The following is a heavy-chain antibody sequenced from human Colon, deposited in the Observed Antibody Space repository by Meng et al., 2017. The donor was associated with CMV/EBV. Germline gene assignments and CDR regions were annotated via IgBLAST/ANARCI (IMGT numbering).Heavy chain of an antibody. CDR2: ILGRDGGGGDGAT. CDR1: GFSFRTFD. J-gene: IGHJ4*02. D-gene: IGHD6-19*01. CDR3: VKGAWLDY. Sequence: GESLKIPCSASGFSFRTFDMSWVRRAPGQGLEWVSGILGRDGGGGDGATYYSDYVSVRFTISKDSSKETLYLDMSNLRVDDTALYFCVKGAWLDYWGQGALVTVSS. V-gene: IGHV3-64D*06.